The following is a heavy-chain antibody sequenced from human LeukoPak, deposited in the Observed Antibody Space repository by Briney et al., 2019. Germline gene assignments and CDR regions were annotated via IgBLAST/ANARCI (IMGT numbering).Heavy chain of an antibody. D-gene: IGHD3-22*01. Sequence: PGRSLRLSCAASGFTFDDYAMHWVRQAPGKGLEWVSGISWNSGSIGYADSVKGRFTISRDNAKNSLYLQMNSLRAEDTALYYCAKGDYYDSSGYPRPYYYYYGMDVWGQGTTVTVSS. CDR2: ISWNSGSI. V-gene: IGHV3-9*01. CDR1: GFTFDDYA. J-gene: IGHJ6*02. CDR3: AKGDYYDSSGYPRPYYYYYGMDV.